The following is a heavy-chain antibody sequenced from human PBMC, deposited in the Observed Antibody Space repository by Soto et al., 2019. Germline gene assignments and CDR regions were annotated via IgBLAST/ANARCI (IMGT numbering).Heavy chain of an antibody. V-gene: IGHV4-30-2*01. D-gene: IGHD2-2*01. CDR3: ARVPDR. CDR2: IYHSGST. CDR1: GGSIISGGYS. Sequence: SETLSLTCAVSGGSIISGGYSWSWIRQPPGKGLEWIGYIYHSGSTYYNPSLKSRVTISVDRSKNQFSLKLSSVTAADTAVYYCARVPDRWGQGTLVTSPQ. J-gene: IGHJ5*02.